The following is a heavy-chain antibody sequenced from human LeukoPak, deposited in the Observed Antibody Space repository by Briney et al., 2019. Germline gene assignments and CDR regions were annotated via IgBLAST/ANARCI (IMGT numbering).Heavy chain of an antibody. CDR2: MYISGRT. V-gene: IGHV4-4*07. Sequence: PSETLSLTCTVSGVSITNYYWAWIPQPPGKGLEWIGRMYISGRTNYNPSLKSRVSISIDKTNNQFSLKLRSVTAADTAVYYCARDYLVGAPLDSWGQGTLVTVSS. CDR3: ARDYLVGAPLDS. CDR1: GVSITNYY. D-gene: IGHD1-26*01. J-gene: IGHJ4*02.